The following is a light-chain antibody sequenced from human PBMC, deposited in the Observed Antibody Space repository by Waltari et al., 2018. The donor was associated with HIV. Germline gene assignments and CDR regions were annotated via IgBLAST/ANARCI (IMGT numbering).Light chain of an antibody. V-gene: IGLV3-21*03. CDR2: DDT. Sequence: YELTQPPSVSVAPGKTATITCGGDNIGYRSVHWYQQKAGQAPVLVFYDDTDRPSGIPELFSGSKSGNTATLTISRVAAGDEAYYYCQVWASNSAYVVFGGRPKLTVL. CDR3: QVWASNSAYVV. CDR1: NIGYRS. J-gene: IGLJ2*01.